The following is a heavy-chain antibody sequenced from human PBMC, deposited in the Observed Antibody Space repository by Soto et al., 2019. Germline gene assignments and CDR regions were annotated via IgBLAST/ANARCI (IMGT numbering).Heavy chain of an antibody. CDR3: ARDRGKWLRFFDY. CDR1: GFTFSSYW. CDR2: IKQDGSEK. J-gene: IGHJ4*02. Sequence: GGSLRLSCAASGFTFSSYWVSWVRQAPGKGLEWVANIKQDGSEKYYVDSVKGRFTISRDNAKNSLYLQMNSLRAEDTAVYYCARDRGKWLRFFDYWGQGTLVTVSS. D-gene: IGHD5-12*01. V-gene: IGHV3-7*01.